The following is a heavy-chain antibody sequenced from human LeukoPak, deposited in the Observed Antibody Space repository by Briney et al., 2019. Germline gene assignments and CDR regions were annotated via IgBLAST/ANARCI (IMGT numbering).Heavy chain of an antibody. CDR2: ISAYNGNT. CDR1: GDTLTGHY. D-gene: IGHD3-10*01. J-gene: IGHJ6*03. V-gene: IGHV1-18*04. CDR3: ARATPYGSGSASYYYYYYMDV. Sequence: ASVKVSCKASGDTLTGHYMHWIRQAPGQGLEWMGWISAYNGNTNYAQKLQGRVTMTTDTSTSTAYMELRSLRSDDTAVYYCARATPYGSGSASYYYYYYMDVWGKGTTVTISS.